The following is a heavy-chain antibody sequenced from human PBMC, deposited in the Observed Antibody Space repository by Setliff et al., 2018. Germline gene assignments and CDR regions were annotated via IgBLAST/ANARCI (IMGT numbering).Heavy chain of an antibody. J-gene: IGHJ6*03. V-gene: IGHV1-24*01. D-gene: IGHD3-16*02. Sequence: ASVKVSCKVSGYRLIEVSMHWVRQAPGKGLEWMGGFDPEDEETIYAQKFQGRVTMTRDTSISTAYMELSRLRSDDTAMYYCARVKAPALYYYMDVWGKGTTVTVSS. CDR2: FDPEDEET. CDR1: GYRLIEVS. CDR3: ARVKAPALYYYMDV.